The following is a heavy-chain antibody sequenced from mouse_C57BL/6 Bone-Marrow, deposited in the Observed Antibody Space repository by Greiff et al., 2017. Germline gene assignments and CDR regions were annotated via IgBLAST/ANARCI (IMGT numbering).Heavy chain of an antibody. D-gene: IGHD1-1*01. J-gene: IGHJ1*03. V-gene: IGHV1-50*01. Sequence: QVQLQQPGAELVKPGASVKLSCKASGYTFTSYWMQWVKQRPGQGLEWIGEIDPSDSYTNYNQKFKGKATLTVDTSSSTAYMQLSSLTSEDSAVYYCASDSYYIGYFDVWGTGTTVTVSS. CDR3: ASDSYYIGYFDV. CDR1: GYTFTSYW. CDR2: IDPSDSYT.